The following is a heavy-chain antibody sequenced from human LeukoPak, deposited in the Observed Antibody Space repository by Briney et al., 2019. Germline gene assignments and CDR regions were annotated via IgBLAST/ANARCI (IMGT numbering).Heavy chain of an antibody. CDR2: TYYRSKWYN. CDR1: GDSVSSNSAA. J-gene: IGHJ4*02. Sequence: SQTLSLTCAISGDSVSSNSAAWNWIRQSPSRGLEWLGRTYYRSKWYNDYAVSVKSRITINPDTSKNQFSLQLSSVTAADTAVYYCARHRRELQIKRNYFDYWGQGTLVAVSS. CDR3: ARHRRELQIKRNYFDY. V-gene: IGHV6-1*01. D-gene: IGHD1-26*01.